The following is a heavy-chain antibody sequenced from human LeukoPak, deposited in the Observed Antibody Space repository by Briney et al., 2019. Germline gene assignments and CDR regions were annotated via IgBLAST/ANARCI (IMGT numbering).Heavy chain of an antibody. CDR3: AKDMGYSYGYGDY. J-gene: IGHJ4*02. CDR1: GFTFGDYA. D-gene: IGHD5-18*01. V-gene: IGHV3-23*01. CDR2: ISGSGGST. Sequence: GGSLRLSCTASGFTFGDYAMSWFRQAPGKGLKWVSAISGSGGSTYYADSVKGRFTISRDNSKNTLYLQMNSLRAEDTAVYYCAKDMGYSYGYGDYRRGGTLVTVSS.